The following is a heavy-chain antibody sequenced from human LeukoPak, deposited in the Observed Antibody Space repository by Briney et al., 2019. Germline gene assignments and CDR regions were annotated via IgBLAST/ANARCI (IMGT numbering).Heavy chain of an antibody. V-gene: IGHV3-9*01. CDR3: TRFSHGGPILVGYYKD. CDR2: ISWNGGSI. Sequence: PGRSLRLSCAASGVVFDDFAMHWVRKTPGRGLEWVAGISWNGGSIGYAESVKGRFTISRDNAKNSLDLQMNSLRAEDTALYYCTRFSHGGPILVGYYKDWGQGTRVIVSP. CDR1: GVVFDDFA. J-gene: IGHJ4*02. D-gene: IGHD3-9*01.